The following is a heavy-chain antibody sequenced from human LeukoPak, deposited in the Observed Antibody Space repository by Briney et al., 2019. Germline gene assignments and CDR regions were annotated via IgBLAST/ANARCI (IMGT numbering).Heavy chain of an antibody. V-gene: IGHV4-59*01. D-gene: IGHD3-22*01. J-gene: IGHJ5*02. Sequence: SETLSLTCTVSGGSISSYYWSWIRQPPGKGLEWIGYIYYSGSTNYNPSLKSRVTISIDTSKNQFSLKLSSVTAADTAVYYCARAFSGYYDSSGCPNWFDPWGQGTLVTVSS. CDR3: ARAFSGYYDSSGCPNWFDP. CDR2: IYYSGST. CDR1: GGSISSYY.